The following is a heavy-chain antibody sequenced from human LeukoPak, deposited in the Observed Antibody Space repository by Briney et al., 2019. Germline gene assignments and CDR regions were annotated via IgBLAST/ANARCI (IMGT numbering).Heavy chain of an antibody. CDR2: INTDGSSV. V-gene: IGHV3-74*01. Sequence: GGSLRLSCAASGFTFSSYWMHWVRQAPGKGLVWVSRINTDGSSVTYAEFVKGRFTISRDNAENTLYLQMNSLRAEDTAVYYCLRTTLGPAGAIDYWGQGTLVAVSS. J-gene: IGHJ4*02. CDR3: LRTTLGPAGAIDY. D-gene: IGHD2-2*01. CDR1: GFTFSSYW.